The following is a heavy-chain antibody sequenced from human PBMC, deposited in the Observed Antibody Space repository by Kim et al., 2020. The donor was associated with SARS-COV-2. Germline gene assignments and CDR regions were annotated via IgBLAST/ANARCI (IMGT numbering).Heavy chain of an antibody. V-gene: IGHV4-61*02. CDR1: GGSISSGSYY. CDR2: IYTSGST. CDR3: ARGRIAAAGNWFDP. Sequence: SETLSLTCTVSGGSISSGSYYWSWIRQPAGKGLEWIGRIYTSGSTNYNPSHKSRVTISVDTSKNQFSLKLSSVTAADTAVYYCARGRIAAAGNWFDPCGQGTLVTVSS. J-gene: IGHJ5*02. D-gene: IGHD6-13*01.